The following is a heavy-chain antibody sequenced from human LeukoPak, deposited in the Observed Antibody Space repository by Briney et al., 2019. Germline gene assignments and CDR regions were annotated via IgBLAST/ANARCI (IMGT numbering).Heavy chain of an antibody. V-gene: IGHV4-4*07. J-gene: IGHJ4*02. CDR1: GGSISSYY. Sequence: PSETLSLTCTVSGGSISSYYWSWIRQPAGKGLELIGRVYTSGSTNYNPSLKSRVTMSVDTSKNQFSLKLSSVTAADTAVYYCARGVGDARNFDFDYWGQGTLVTVSS. D-gene: IGHD2-21*02. CDR2: VYTSGST. CDR3: ARGVGDARNFDFDY.